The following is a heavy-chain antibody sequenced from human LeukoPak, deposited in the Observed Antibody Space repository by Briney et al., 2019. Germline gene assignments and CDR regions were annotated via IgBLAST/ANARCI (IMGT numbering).Heavy chain of an antibody. V-gene: IGHV3-21*01. Sequence: PGGSLRLSCAASGFTFSSYSMNWVRQAPGKGLEGVSSISSSSSSYEYEYYADSVKGRFTVSRDNTETSLYLQMNNLRAEDTAVYFCARPRPNDYGGNFDYWGQGTLVTVSS. CDR2: ISSSSSSYEYE. CDR3: ARPRPNDYGGNFDY. D-gene: IGHD4-23*01. J-gene: IGHJ4*02. CDR1: GFTFSSYS.